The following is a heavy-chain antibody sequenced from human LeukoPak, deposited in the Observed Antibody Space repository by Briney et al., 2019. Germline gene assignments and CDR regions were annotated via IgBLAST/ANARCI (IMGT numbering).Heavy chain of an antibody. CDR2: ISSGGSTI. CDR3: ARIRPDSSGWNFDY. Sequence: GGSLRLSCAAPGFTFGDYYMSWIRQAPGKGLEWVSYISSGGSTIYHADSVKGRFTISRDNAKNSLYLQMNSLRAEDTAVYYCARIRPDSSGWNFDYWGQGTLVTVSS. J-gene: IGHJ4*02. D-gene: IGHD6-19*01. V-gene: IGHV3-11*04. CDR1: GFTFGDYY.